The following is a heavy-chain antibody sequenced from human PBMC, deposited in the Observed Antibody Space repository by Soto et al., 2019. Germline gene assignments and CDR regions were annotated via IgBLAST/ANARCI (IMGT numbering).Heavy chain of an antibody. CDR3: ARTYSASWESDY. Sequence: TSETLSLTCAVYGGSFSSYYWSWIRQPPGKGLEWIGEITHSGSTNYNPSLKSRVTISVDTSKTQFSLRLSSVTAADTAVYYCARTYSASWESDYWGQGTLVTVSS. CDR2: ITHSGST. D-gene: IGHD6-13*01. V-gene: IGHV4-34*01. CDR1: GGSFSSYY. J-gene: IGHJ4*02.